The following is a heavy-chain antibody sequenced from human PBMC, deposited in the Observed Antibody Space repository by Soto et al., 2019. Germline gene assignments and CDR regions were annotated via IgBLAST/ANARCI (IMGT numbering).Heavy chain of an antibody. CDR2: IRSSGST. V-gene: IGHV4-59*01. Sequence: QVQLQESGPGLVRPSETLSLTCTVSGGSISGYYWGWIRQPPGKGLEWIGYIRSSGSTNYNPSLKSRVTLSADTSKNQFSLKLSSVTAADTAVYYCARTGPRRGGTNLDFWGQGTLVTVSS. CDR3: ARTGPRRGGTNLDF. D-gene: IGHD1-7*01. J-gene: IGHJ4*02. CDR1: GGSISGYY.